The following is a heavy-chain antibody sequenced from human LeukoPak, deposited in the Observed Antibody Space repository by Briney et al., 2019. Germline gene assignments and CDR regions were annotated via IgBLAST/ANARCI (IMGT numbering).Heavy chain of an antibody. CDR3: AKDRVGNPYYYYMDV. CDR1: GFTFSDYA. D-gene: IGHD2-15*01. CDR2: ICGDCGNT. V-gene: IGHV3-23*01. J-gene: IGHJ6*03. Sequence: PGGSLRLSCAASGFTFSDYAMSWVRQAPGKGLEWVSTICGDCGNTHYADSVKGRFTISRDNSKNTLYLQMSSLRAEDTAVYYCAKDRVGNPYYYYMDVWGKGTTVTVSS.